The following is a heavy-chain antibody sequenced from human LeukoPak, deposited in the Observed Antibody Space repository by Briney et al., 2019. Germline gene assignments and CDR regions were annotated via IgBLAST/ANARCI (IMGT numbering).Heavy chain of an antibody. V-gene: IGHV1-18*01. CDR3: SRGMATSQEGFD. J-gene: IGHJ4*02. D-gene: IGHD5-24*01. Sequence: ASVKVSCKASGYTFTSYGISWVRQAPGQGLEWMGWISTYNGNTNYAQKLQGRVTMTTDTSTTTAYMELTSLRSDDTAVYYCSRGMATSQEGFDWGQGTLVTVSS. CDR1: GYTFTSYG. CDR2: ISTYNGNT.